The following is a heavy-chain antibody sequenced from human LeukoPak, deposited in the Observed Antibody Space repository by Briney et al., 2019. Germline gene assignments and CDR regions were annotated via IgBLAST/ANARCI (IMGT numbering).Heavy chain of an antibody. V-gene: IGHV3-7*01. CDR2: INLDGSER. CDR3: GRVIAGAIDY. D-gene: IGHD6-13*01. Sequence: GGSLRLSCAASGFTFSGHSMTWVRQASGKGLEWVANINLDGSERFYVDFVKGRFTISRDNADNSMYLQMNSLRAEDTAVYYCGRVIAGAIDYWGQGTLVTVSS. J-gene: IGHJ4*02. CDR1: GFTFSGHS.